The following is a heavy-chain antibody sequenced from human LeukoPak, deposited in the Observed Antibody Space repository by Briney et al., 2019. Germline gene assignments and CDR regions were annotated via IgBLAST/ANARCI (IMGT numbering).Heavy chain of an antibody. CDR3: ARDRLGITDDW. CDR1: GFTFRSYS. V-gene: IGHV3-21*01. Sequence: GGSLRLSCAASGFTFRSYSVNWVRQAPGKGPEWVSSIGSSSNYIYYADSVKGRFTVSRDNAKNSLYLQMNSLRAEDTAVYYCARDRLGITDDWWGQGTLVTVSS. CDR2: IGSSSNYI. J-gene: IGHJ4*02. D-gene: IGHD6-19*01.